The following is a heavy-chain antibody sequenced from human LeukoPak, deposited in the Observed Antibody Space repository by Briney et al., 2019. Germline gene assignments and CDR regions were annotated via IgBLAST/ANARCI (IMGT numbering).Heavy chain of an antibody. Sequence: GGSLRLSCAASQFTFTSYWMSWVRQAPGKGLEWVANINQDGSERYYVDSVKGRFTISRDNSKNTLYLEMNSLRAEDTAIYYCAREGPRGNSQFDYWGQGTLVTVSS. J-gene: IGHJ4*02. CDR3: AREGPRGNSQFDY. CDR2: INQDGSER. CDR1: QFTFTSYW. D-gene: IGHD2/OR15-2a*01. V-gene: IGHV3-7*01.